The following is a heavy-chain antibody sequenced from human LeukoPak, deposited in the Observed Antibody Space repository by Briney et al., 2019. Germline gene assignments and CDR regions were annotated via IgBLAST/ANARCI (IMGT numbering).Heavy chain of an antibody. J-gene: IGHJ4*02. CDR1: GFTFSSYG. CDR3: ARYCTSGSCYSDH. CDR2: ISYDGSDK. V-gene: IGHV3-30*03. D-gene: IGHD2-15*01. Sequence: GGSLRLSCAASGFTFSSYGMHWVRQAPGKGLEWVAVISYDGSDKYYADSLEGRFTISRDNSKNTLYLQMDSLRAEDTAVYYCARYCTSGSCYSDHWGQGTLVTVSS.